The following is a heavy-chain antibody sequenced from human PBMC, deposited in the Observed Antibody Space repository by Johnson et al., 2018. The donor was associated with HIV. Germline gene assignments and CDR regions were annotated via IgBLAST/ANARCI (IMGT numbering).Heavy chain of an antibody. Sequence: MQLVESGGGLVQPGGSLRLSCAASGFTFSNAWMSWVRQAPGKGLEWVGRIKSKTDGGTTDYAAPVRGRFTISRDTSENTLYLQMNSLKTEDTALYYCTTGLSWNDAFHIWAQGTMVTVSS. CDR2: IKSKTDGGTT. V-gene: IGHV3-15*01. CDR1: GFTFSNAW. J-gene: IGHJ3*02. D-gene: IGHD1-1*01. CDR3: TTGLSWNDAFHI.